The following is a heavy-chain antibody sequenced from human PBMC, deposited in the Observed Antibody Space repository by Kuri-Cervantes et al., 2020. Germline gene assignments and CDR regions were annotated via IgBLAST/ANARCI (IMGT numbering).Heavy chain of an antibody. Sequence: GGSLRLSCAASGFTFSSYSMNWVRQAPGKGLEWVSYISSSSSTIYYADSVKGRFTISRDNSKNTLYLQMNSLRADDTAVYYCATGVGATGYWGQGTLVTVSS. V-gene: IGHV3-48*01. D-gene: IGHD1-26*01. J-gene: IGHJ4*02. CDR1: GFTFSSYS. CDR3: ATGVGATGY. CDR2: ISSSSSTI.